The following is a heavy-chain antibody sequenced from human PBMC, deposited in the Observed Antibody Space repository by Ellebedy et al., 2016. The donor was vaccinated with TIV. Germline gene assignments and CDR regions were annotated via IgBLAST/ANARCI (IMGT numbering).Heavy chain of an antibody. CDR3: VRAPSWQWRDWFDS. CDR2: IYYSGST. CDR1: GSTFKNFA. Sequence: ESLKISXVASGSTFKNFAVTWVRQAPGKGLEWIGYIYYSGSTNYNPSLESRVTISVDTSKNQFSLNLSSVTAVDTAVYHCVRAPSWQWRDWFDSWGQGTLVTVSS. V-gene: IGHV4-59*01. D-gene: IGHD2-8*01. J-gene: IGHJ5*01.